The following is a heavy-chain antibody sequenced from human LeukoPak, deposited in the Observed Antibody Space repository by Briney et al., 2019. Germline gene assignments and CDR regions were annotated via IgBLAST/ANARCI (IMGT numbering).Heavy chain of an antibody. CDR1: GFSFSSYA. CDR2: IFGNGDTT. V-gene: IGHV3-23*01. J-gene: IGHJ4*02. Sequence: PGGSLRLSCAASGFSFSSYAMNWVRQAPGKGLEWASIIFGNGDTTYYADSVEGRFTVSRDNSKDTLYLQMNDLRPDDTAIYYCAKRNTMVRGGPCFDYWGQGLLVTVSS. CDR3: AKRNTMVRGGPCFDY. D-gene: IGHD3-10*01.